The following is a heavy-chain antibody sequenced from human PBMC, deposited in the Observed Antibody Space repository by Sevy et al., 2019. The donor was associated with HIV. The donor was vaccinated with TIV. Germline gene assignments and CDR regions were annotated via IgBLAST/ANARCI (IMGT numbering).Heavy chain of an antibody. Sequence: ASVKGSCKVSGYTLTELSMHWVRQAPGKGLEWMATFDPEDGETIYAQKFQGRVTMTEDTSTDTAYMELSSLRSEDTAVYYCSTTRDYYDSSGYPFDYWGQGTLVTVSS. CDR3: STTRDYYDSSGYPFDY. J-gene: IGHJ4*02. V-gene: IGHV1-24*01. D-gene: IGHD3-22*01. CDR2: FDPEDGET. CDR1: GYTLTELS.